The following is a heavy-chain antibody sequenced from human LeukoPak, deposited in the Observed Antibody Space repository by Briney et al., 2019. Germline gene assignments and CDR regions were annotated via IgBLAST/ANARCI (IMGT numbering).Heavy chain of an antibody. CDR2: TSGSGGIT. CDR3: AKGGGWLYYFDY. Sequence: QPGGSLRLSCAASGFTFSSYAMSWVRQAPGKGLEWVSATSGSGGITYYADSVKGRFTISRDNSKNTLYLQMNSLRAEDTAVYYCAKGGGWLYYFDYWGQGTRVTVSS. V-gene: IGHV3-23*01. J-gene: IGHJ4*02. D-gene: IGHD6-19*01. CDR1: GFTFSSYA.